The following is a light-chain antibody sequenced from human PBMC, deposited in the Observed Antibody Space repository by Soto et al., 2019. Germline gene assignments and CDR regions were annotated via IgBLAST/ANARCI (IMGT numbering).Light chain of an antibody. CDR3: QQYNTWPPLT. CDR1: QSVTSN. J-gene: IGKJ4*01. CDR2: GAT. V-gene: IGKV3-15*01. Sequence: EIVMTQSPATLSVSPGERATLSYRASQSVTSNLAWYQQKPGQGPRLLIYGATTRATGIPARFSGSGSGTEFTLTISSLQSEDFAVYYCQQYNTWPPLTFGGGTKVEIK.